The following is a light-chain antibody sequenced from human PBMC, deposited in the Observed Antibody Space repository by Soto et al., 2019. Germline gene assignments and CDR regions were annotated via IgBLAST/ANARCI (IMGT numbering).Light chain of an antibody. Sequence: VLTQPASMSAAPGQKVTISCSESSSNIGGNSVSWYQQLPGTDPKLLIHDDNKRPSGIPDRFSGSKSGTSATLVITGFQTGDEADDYCGSGDSSLSAYVFGTGTKVTVL. J-gene: IGLJ1*01. CDR2: DDN. CDR1: SSNIGGNS. CDR3: GSGDSSLSAYV. V-gene: IGLV1-51*01.